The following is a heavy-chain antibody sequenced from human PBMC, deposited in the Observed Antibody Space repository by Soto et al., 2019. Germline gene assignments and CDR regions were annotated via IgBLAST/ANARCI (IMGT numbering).Heavy chain of an antibody. J-gene: IGHJ4*02. D-gene: IGHD5-12*01. Sequence: SETLSLTCAVYGGSFSGYYWSWIRQPPGKGLEWIGEINHSGSTNYNPSLKSRVTISVDTSKNQFSLKLSSVTAADTAVYYCARDGYTLFDYWGQGTLVTVSS. V-gene: IGHV4-34*01. CDR1: GGSFSGYY. CDR2: INHSGST. CDR3: ARDGYTLFDY.